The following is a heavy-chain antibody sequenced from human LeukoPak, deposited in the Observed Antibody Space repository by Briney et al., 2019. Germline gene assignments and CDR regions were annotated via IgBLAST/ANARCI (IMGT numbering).Heavy chain of an antibody. D-gene: IGHD3-22*01. Sequence: VASVKVSCKASGGTFSSYAISWVRQAPGQGLEWMGGIIPIFGTANYAQKFQGRVTITTDESTSTAYMELSSLRSEDTAVYYCAVRHYYDSSGYYARFDYWGQGTLVTVSS. CDR2: IIPIFGTA. CDR3: AVRHYYDSSGYYARFDY. V-gene: IGHV1-69*05. CDR1: GGTFSSYA. J-gene: IGHJ4*02.